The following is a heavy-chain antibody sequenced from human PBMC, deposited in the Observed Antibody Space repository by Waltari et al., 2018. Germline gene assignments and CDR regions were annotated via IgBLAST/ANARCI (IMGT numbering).Heavy chain of an antibody. CDR2: ISSSSSYI. CDR1: GFTFSSYS. Sequence: EVQLVESGGGLVKPGGSLRLSCAASGFTFSSYSMNWVRQAPGKGLEWVSSISSSSSYIYYADSVKGRFTISRDNAKNSLYLQMNSLRAEDTAVYYCASWYYDSSGYRDYWGQGTLVTVSS. J-gene: IGHJ4*02. V-gene: IGHV3-21*01. D-gene: IGHD3-22*01. CDR3: ASWYYDSSGYRDY.